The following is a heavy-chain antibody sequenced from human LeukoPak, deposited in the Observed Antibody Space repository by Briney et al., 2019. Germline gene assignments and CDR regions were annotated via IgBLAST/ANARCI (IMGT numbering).Heavy chain of an antibody. Sequence: GGSLRLSCAASGFTFSSYAMSWVRQAPGKGLEWVASISGSGGSTYYADSVKGRFTISRDNSKNTLYLQMNSLRAEETAVYYCAKDLYSSGWYVHGYWGQGTLVTVSS. CDR2: ISGSGGST. V-gene: IGHV3-23*01. CDR3: AKDLYSSGWYVHGY. J-gene: IGHJ4*02. D-gene: IGHD6-19*01. CDR1: GFTFSSYA.